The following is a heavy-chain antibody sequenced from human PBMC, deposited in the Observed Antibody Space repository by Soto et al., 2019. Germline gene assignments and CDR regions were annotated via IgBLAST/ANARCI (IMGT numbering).Heavy chain of an antibody. J-gene: IGHJ6*02. CDR1: GFTFSTYW. D-gene: IGHD3-3*01. CDR3: AKNMDFWSGYIQSRVVYVIDV. V-gene: IGHV3-7*01. Sequence: EVQMVESGGDLVQPGGSLRLSCGASGFTFSTYWMTWVRQAPGKGLEWVANIKQDGSEKYDVESVKGRFTISRDNARNSLYLQKSSLRAEDTAVYYCAKNMDFWSGYIQSRVVYVIDVWGQGTTVIVAS. CDR2: IKQDGSEK.